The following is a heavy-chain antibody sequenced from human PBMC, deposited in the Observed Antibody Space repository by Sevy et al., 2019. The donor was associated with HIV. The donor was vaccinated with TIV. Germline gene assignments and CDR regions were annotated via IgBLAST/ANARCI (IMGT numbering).Heavy chain of an antibody. Sequence: GGSLRLSCAASGFTFSSHGMHWVRQAPGKGLEWVAVMSYDGSYKSYGDSVKGRFTISRDDSKNTRYLQMNSLRHEDTTMYYGARDSGYSINWYPAYWGQGTLVTVSS. CDR2: MSYDGSYK. J-gene: IGHJ4*02. CDR3: ARDSGYSINWYPAY. D-gene: IGHD6-13*01. CDR1: GFTFSSHG. V-gene: IGHV3-30*03.